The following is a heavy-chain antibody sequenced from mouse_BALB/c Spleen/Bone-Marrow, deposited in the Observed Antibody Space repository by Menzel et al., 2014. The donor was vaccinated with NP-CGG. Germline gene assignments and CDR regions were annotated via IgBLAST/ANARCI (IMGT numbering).Heavy chain of an antibody. CDR1: GYTFTSSW. D-gene: IGHD2-10*02. V-gene: IGHV1-74*01. Sequence: VQLQQSGAELVRPGVSVKVSCKASGYTFTSSWKTWVKPRPGQGLKWTGNIYPSDSYTNYNQNFKDKATLTVDKSTSTAYMQLSSPTSEDSAVYYCTRQYGNDYAMDYRGQGTSVTVSS. CDR3: TRQYGNDYAMDY. J-gene: IGHJ4*01. CDR2: IYPSDSYT.